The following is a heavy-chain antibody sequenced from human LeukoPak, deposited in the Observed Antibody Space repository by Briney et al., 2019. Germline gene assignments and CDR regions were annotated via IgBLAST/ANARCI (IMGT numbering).Heavy chain of an antibody. V-gene: IGHV1-69*13. J-gene: IGHJ4*02. Sequence: ASVKVSCKASGGTFSSNTISWVRQAPGQGLECMGGIIPIFGTANYAQKFQGRVTITADESTSTAYMELSSLRYEDTAVYYCAREDDYGAGIDYWGQGTLVTVSS. CDR1: GGTFSSNT. CDR3: AREDDYGAGIDY. D-gene: IGHD4-17*01. CDR2: IIPIFGTA.